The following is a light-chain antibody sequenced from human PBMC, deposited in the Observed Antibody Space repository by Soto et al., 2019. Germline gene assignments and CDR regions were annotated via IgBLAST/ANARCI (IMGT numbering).Light chain of an antibody. CDR1: SSDVGGYEY. V-gene: IGLV2-14*01. CDR3: SSYTSSSTPYV. CDR2: EVS. J-gene: IGLJ1*01. Sequence: QPVLTQPASVSGSPGQSITISCTGTSSDVGGYEYVSWYQQHPGKAPKLMIYEVSNRPSGVADRFSGSKSGNTASLTISGLQAEDEADYYCSSYTSSSTPYVFGTGTKLTVL.